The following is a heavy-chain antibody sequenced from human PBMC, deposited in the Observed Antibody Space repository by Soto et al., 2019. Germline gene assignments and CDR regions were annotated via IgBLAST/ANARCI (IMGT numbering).Heavy chain of an antibody. CDR3: ASNTIFGLVSLHPCGY. D-gene: IGHD3-3*01. J-gene: IGHJ4*02. Sequence: QVPLVQSGAEVKKPGSSVKVSCKASGGTFSSYAISWVRQAPGQGLEWMGGIIPIFGTANYAQKFQGRVTITADDTTSTAYMELSSLRSEDTAVYYCASNTIFGLVSLHPCGYWGQGTLVTVSS. CDR1: GGTFSSYA. CDR2: IIPIFGTA. V-gene: IGHV1-69*01.